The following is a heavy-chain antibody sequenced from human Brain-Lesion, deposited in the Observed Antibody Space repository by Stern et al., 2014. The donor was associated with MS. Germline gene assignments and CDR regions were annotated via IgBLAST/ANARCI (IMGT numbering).Heavy chain of an antibody. CDR2: VDWDDEK. CDR3: ARMRYSGDYFIDY. Sequence: QVTLKESGPALVKPTQSLTLTCTFSGFSLSTPGVGVTWIRQPPGKAPEXLALVDWDDEKYYSTSLKTRLSIFKDTSKNQVVLTMTNMDPVDTATYYCARMRYSGDYFIDYWGQGTLVTVSS. V-gene: IGHV2-70*01. J-gene: IGHJ4*02. D-gene: IGHD5-12*01. CDR1: GFSLSTPGVG.